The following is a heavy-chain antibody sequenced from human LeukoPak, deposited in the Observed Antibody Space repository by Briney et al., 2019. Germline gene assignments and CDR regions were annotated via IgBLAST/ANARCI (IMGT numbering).Heavy chain of an antibody. V-gene: IGHV4-39*01. D-gene: IGHD4-4*01. CDR2: IYYSGST. CDR3: ARGTYSPATLFDY. J-gene: IGHJ4*02. Sequence: PSETLSLTCTVSGGSISSSSYYRGWIRQPPGKGLEWIGSIYYSGSTYYNPSLKSRVTISVDTSKNQFSLKLSSVTAADTAVYYCARGTYSPATLFDYWGQGTLVTVSS. CDR1: GGSISSSSYY.